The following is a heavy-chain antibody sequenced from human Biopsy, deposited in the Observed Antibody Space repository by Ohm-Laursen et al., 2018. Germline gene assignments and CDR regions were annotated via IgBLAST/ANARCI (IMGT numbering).Heavy chain of an antibody. D-gene: IGHD3-16*01. CDR3: AKPSGGVSTIGFDP. J-gene: IGHJ5*02. CDR1: GYTFNDYY. CDR2: INPATGET. Sequence: SSVKVSCKVSGYTFNDYYIHWMRQAPGQGLEWMGWINPATGETRYAQRFQGRVTMTRDTSVTTAYMQLSSLTSDDTALYYCAKPSGGVSTIGFDPWGQGTQVIVSS. V-gene: IGHV1-2*02.